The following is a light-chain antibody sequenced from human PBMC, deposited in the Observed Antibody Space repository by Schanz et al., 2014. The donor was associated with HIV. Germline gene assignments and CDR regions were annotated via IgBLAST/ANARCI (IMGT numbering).Light chain of an antibody. Sequence: QSALTQPASVSGSPGQSITISCTGSSSDVGTYNSVSWYHQHPGKAPKLIIYGVANRPSGVSNRFSGSKSGNTASLTISGLQAEDEADYYCSSHAGRNSFVVFGGGTKLTVL. V-gene: IGLV2-14*03. J-gene: IGLJ2*01. CDR3: SSHAGRNSFVV. CDR1: SSDVGTYNS. CDR2: GVA.